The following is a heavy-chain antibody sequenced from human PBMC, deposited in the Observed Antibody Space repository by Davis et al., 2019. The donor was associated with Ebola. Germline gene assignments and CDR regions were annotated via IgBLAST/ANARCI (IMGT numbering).Heavy chain of an antibody. CDR1: GFTFSSNS. V-gene: IGHV3-21*04. J-gene: IGHJ3*01. D-gene: IGHD2/OR15-2a*01. Sequence: GGSLRLSCAASGFTFSSNSMNCVRQAPGKGLEWVSFISSSSNYIYYADSVKGRFTISRDNSKNTLYLQMNGLRVEDTAIYYCAKDNRNIWSEVWGQGTMVTVSS. CDR3: AKDNRNIWSEV. CDR2: ISSSSNYI.